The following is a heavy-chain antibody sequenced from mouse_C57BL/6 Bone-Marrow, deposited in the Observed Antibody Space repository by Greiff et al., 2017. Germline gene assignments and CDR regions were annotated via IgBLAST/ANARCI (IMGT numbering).Heavy chain of an antibody. V-gene: IGHV1-81*01. CDR3: ARWGYYGSSLGFAY. J-gene: IGHJ3*01. D-gene: IGHD1-1*01. CDR2: IYPRSGNT. Sequence: QVHVKQSGAELARPGASVKLSCKASGYTFTSYGISWVKQRTGQGLEWIGEIYPRSGNTYYNEKFKGKATLTADKSSSTAYMELRSLPSEDSAVYFCARWGYYGSSLGFAYWGQGTLVTVSA. CDR1: GYTFTSYG.